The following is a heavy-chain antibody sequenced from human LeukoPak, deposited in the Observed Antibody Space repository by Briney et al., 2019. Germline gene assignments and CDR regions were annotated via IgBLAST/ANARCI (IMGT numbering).Heavy chain of an antibody. CDR1: GFTFSSSG. CDR2: ISYDGSNK. V-gene: IGHV3-30*18. J-gene: IGHJ4*02. CDR3: AKDAHSGSYYVDY. D-gene: IGHD1-26*01. Sequence: GGSLRLSCAASGFTFSSSGMHWVRQAPGKGLEWVAVISYDGSNKDYGDSVKGRFTVSRDNSKNTLYLQMNSLRAEDTAVYYCAKDAHSGSYYVDYWGQGTLVTVSS.